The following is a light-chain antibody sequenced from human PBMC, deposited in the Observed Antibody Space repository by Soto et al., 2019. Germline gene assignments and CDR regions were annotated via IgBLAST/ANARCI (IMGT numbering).Light chain of an antibody. Sequence: DIQMTQSPSTLSASVGDRVTISCRASQSISSWLAWYQQKPGKAPKLLIYDASSLERGIPSRFSGSGSGTEFTLTISSLQPDYFAAYYCQQYNSYPWTFGQGTKVESK. CDR2: DAS. V-gene: IGKV1-5*01. CDR1: QSISSW. J-gene: IGKJ1*01. CDR3: QQYNSYPWT.